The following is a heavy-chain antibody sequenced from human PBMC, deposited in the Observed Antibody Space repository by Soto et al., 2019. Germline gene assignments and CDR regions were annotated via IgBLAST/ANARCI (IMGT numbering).Heavy chain of an antibody. V-gene: IGHV1-69*06. D-gene: IGHD5-12*01. J-gene: IGHJ5*02. Sequence: SVKVSCKASGGTFSSYAISWVRQAPGQGLEWMGGIIPIFGTANYAQKFQGRVTITADKSTSTAYMGLSSLRSEDTAVYYCARSRGDIVAPSNWFDPWGQGTLVTVS. CDR1: GGTFSSYA. CDR2: IIPIFGTA. CDR3: ARSRGDIVAPSNWFDP.